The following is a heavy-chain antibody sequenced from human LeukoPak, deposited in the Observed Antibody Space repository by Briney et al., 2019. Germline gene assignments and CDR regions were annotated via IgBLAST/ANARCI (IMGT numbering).Heavy chain of an antibody. CDR1: GGSISSYY. J-gene: IGHJ6*02. Sequence: SETLSLTCTVSGGSISSYYWSWIRQPPGKGLEWIGRIYTSGSTNYNPSLKSRVTMSVDTSKNQFSLKLSSVTAADTAVYYCARDRGARAIITIFGVARGVAYGMDVWGQGTTVTVSS. D-gene: IGHD3-3*01. V-gene: IGHV4-4*07. CDR2: IYTSGST. CDR3: ARDRGARAIITIFGVARGVAYGMDV.